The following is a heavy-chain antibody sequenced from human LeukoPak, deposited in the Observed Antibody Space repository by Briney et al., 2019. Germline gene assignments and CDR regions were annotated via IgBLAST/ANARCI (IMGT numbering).Heavy chain of an antibody. D-gene: IGHD3-22*01. J-gene: IGHJ4*02. CDR1: GDTFTNYD. V-gene: IGHV1-8*03. CDR2: LSPTSSRA. Sequence: ASVKVSCKASGDTFTNYDINWVRQATGQGLEWMGWLSPTSSRAGSAQKFQGRVTFTRDTSISTVYMELSSLRSEDTAAYYCARARYSSWFYWGPYFDYWGQGTLVTVSS. CDR3: ARARYSSWFYWGPYFDY.